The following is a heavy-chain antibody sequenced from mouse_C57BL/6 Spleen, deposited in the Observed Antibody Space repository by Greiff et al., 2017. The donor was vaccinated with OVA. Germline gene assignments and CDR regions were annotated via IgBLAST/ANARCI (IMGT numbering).Heavy chain of an antibody. CDR1: GYTFTSYW. V-gene: IGHV1-61*01. D-gene: IGHD1-1*01. Sequence: QVQLQQSGAELVRPGSSVKLSCKASGYTFTSYWMDWVKQRPGQGLEWIGNIYPSDSETHYNQKFKDKATLTVDKSSSTAYMQLSSLTSEDSAVYYCARTPYYYGSRGAMDYWGQGTSVTVSS. CDR2: IYPSDSET. CDR3: ARTPYYYGSRGAMDY. J-gene: IGHJ4*01.